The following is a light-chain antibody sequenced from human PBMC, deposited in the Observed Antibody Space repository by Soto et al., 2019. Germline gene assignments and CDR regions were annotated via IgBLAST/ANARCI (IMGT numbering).Light chain of an antibody. CDR3: QQSYSIPRT. CDR2: AAS. J-gene: IGKJ3*01. Sequence: DIQMTQSPSSLPASVGDRVTLTCRASQSISNFLNWYQQKPGKAPKLLIYAASSLQSGVPSRFSGSGSGTDFTLTISSLQPEDFATYYCQQSYSIPRTFGPGTKVDIK. V-gene: IGKV1-39*01. CDR1: QSISNF.